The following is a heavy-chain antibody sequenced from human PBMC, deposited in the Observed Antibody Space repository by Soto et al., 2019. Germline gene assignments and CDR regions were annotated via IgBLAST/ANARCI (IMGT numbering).Heavy chain of an antibody. D-gene: IGHD3-3*01. V-gene: IGHV3-23*01. CDR2: ISGSGGST. Sequence: GGPLRLSCVGSGFTFSMFAMSWVRQAPGKGLEWISSISGSGGSTYYADSVKGRFTVSRDNSKTTVFLQMNSLRTEDTAVYFCAKERNFWSGTAGFDSWGQGSPVTVSS. CDR3: AKERNFWSGTAGFDS. J-gene: IGHJ5*01. CDR1: GFTFSMFA.